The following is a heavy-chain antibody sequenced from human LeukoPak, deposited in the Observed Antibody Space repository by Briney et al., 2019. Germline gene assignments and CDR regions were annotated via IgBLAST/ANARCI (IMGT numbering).Heavy chain of an antibody. D-gene: IGHD1-1*01. V-gene: IGHV4-61*02. Sequence: PSETLSLTCTVSGGSISSGSYYWSWIRQPAGKGLEWIGRIYTSGSTNYNPSLKSRVTISVDTSRNQFSLKLSSVTAADTAVYYCARARRWNAAVEGWWFDPWGQGTLVTVSS. CDR3: ARARRWNAAVEGWWFDP. CDR1: GGSISSGSYY. J-gene: IGHJ5*02. CDR2: IYTSGST.